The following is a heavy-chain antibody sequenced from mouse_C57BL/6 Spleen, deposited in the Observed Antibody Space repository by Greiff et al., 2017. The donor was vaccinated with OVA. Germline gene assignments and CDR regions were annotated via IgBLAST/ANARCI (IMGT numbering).Heavy chain of an antibody. D-gene: IGHD1-1*01. CDR3: TRGYYYGSSYEYFDV. CDR2: ISSGGDYI. CDR1: GFTFSSYA. V-gene: IGHV5-9-1*02. J-gene: IGHJ1*03. Sequence: EVQVVESGEGLVKPGGSLKLSCAASGFTFSSYAMSWVRQTPEKRLEWVAYISSGGDYIYYADTVKGRFTISRDNARNTLYLQMSSLKSEDTAMYYCTRGYYYGSSYEYFDVWGTGTTVTVSS.